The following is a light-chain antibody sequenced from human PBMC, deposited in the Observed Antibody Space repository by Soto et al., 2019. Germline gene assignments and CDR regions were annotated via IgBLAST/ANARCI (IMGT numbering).Light chain of an antibody. CDR2: GAS. J-gene: IGKJ1*01. CDR1: QSVINN. Sequence: EIVMTQSPATLSVSPGERATLSCWASQSVINNLAWYQQVRGQAPMLLIYGASTRATDIPARFSGSGSGTEFTLTISSLQSEDFAVYYCQQYNKWPRTFGQGTKVEIK. V-gene: IGKV3-15*01. CDR3: QQYNKWPRT.